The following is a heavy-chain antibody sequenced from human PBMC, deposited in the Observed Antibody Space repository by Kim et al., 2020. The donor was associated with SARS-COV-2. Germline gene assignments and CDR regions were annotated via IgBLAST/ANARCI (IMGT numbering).Heavy chain of an antibody. CDR2: T. V-gene: IGHV4-61*03. Sequence: TNYHPSLESRVTISLDTSKNHFSLKLSSVTAADTAVYYCARGPTRNYFDYWGQGSLVTVSS. CDR3: ARGPTRNYFDY. J-gene: IGHJ4*02.